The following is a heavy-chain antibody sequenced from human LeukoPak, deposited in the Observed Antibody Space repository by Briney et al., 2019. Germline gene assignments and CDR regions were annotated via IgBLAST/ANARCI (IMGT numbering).Heavy chain of an antibody. D-gene: IGHD3-10*01. Sequence: GASVKVSCKASGYTFTSYGISWVRQAPGQGLEWMGWISAYNGNTNYAQKLQGRVTMTTDTSTSTAYMELRSLRSDDTAVYYCARVVGSGSYYYYYYMDVWGKGTTVTVS. J-gene: IGHJ6*03. CDR3: ARVVGSGSYYYYYYMDV. CDR2: ISAYNGNT. V-gene: IGHV1-18*01. CDR1: GYTFTSYG.